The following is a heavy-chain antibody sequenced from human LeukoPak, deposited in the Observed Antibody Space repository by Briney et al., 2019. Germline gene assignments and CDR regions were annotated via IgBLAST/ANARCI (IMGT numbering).Heavy chain of an antibody. CDR2: FSASGNS. CDR3: ARVSYGDYGYYYDMDV. J-gene: IGHJ6*03. V-gene: IGHV4-61*02. Sequence: SETLSLTCTVSGDSISSDDYYWSWIRQPAGKGLEWIGRFSASGNSNYNPSLKSRLTISVDTSKNQFSLKLTSVTAADTAVYYCARVSYGDYGYYYDMDVWGKGTTVTISS. D-gene: IGHD4-17*01. CDR1: GDSISSDDYY.